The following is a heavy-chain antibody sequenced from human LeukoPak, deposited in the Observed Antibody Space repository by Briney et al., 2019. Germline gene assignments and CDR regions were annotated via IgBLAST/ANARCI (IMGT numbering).Heavy chain of an antibody. D-gene: IGHD3-10*01. J-gene: IGHJ4*02. V-gene: IGHV3-30*18. CDR3: AKDPTGGSGSYYNEYYFDY. CDR2: ISYDGSNK. Sequence: GGSLRLSCAASGFTFSSYGVHWVRQAPGKGLEWVAVISYDGSNKYYADSVKGRFTISRDNSKNTLYLQMNSLRAEDTAVYYCAKDPTGGSGSYYNEYYFDYWGQGTLVTVSS. CDR1: GFTFSSYG.